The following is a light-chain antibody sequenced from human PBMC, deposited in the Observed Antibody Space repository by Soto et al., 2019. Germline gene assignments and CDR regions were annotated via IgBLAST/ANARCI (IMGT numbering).Light chain of an antibody. V-gene: IGKV3D-15*01. Sequence: EIVLTQSPATLSLSPGERAALSCRASQSVSSNLAWYQQKPGQAPRLLIYGASTRATGIPARFSGSGSGTEFTLTISSLQSEDFAVYYCQQYNNWPPGITFGGGTKVDIK. CDR1: QSVSSN. CDR2: GAS. CDR3: QQYNNWPPGIT. J-gene: IGKJ4*01.